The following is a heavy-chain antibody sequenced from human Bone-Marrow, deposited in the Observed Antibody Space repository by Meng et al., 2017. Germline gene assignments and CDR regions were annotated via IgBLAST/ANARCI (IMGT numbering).Heavy chain of an antibody. CDR3: TRVFRDYYDSSAYFFDL. CDR2: IRSNANSYAT. Sequence: GESLKISCAASGFTFSDSAMHWVRQPSGKGLEWVGRIRSNANSYATAYATSVKGRFTISRDDSKNTAYLQMNSLKTEDTVVYFCTRVFRDYYDSSAYFFDLWGRGTLVTVSS. CDR1: GFTFSDSA. D-gene: IGHD3-22*01. V-gene: IGHV3-73*01. J-gene: IGHJ2*01.